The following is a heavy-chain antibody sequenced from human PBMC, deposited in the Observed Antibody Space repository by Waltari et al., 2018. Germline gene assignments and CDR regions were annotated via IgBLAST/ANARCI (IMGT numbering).Heavy chain of an antibody. CDR2: ISGSGGRT. CDR3: ARGVGYCSSTSCEHSNWFDP. J-gene: IGHJ5*02. D-gene: IGHD2-2*01. V-gene: IGHV3-23*04. Sequence: EVQLVESGGGLVQPGGSLRLSCAASGFTFSSYAMSWVRQAPGKGLEWVSAISGSGGRTYYEDSVKGRFTISRDNSKNTLYLQMNSLRSDDTAVYYCARGVGYCSSTSCEHSNWFDPWGQGTLVIVSS. CDR1: GFTFSSYA.